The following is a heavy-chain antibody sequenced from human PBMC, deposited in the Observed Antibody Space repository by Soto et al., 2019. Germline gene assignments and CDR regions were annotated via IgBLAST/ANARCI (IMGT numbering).Heavy chain of an antibody. CDR3: ARDEAYKWNDGGWFDP. CDR1: GYTFTSYG. J-gene: IGHJ5*02. Sequence: QVQLVQSGAEVKKPGASVKVSCKASGYTFTSYGISWVRQASGQGLEWMGWISAYNGNTKYAQKLQGRVTMTTDTSTSTGYMELRSLRSDDTAVYYCARDEAYKWNDGGWFDPWGQGTRVTVSS. CDR2: ISAYNGNT. V-gene: IGHV1-18*01. D-gene: IGHD1-1*01.